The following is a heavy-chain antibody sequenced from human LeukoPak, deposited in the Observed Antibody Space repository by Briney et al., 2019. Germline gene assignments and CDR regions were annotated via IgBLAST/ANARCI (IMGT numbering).Heavy chain of an antibody. CDR2: IDSDTYGNTI. CDR3: ARETRLPHNDILINRRAFDI. J-gene: IGHJ3*02. CDR1: GFTLSSYS. D-gene: IGHD3-9*01. Sequence: GGSLRLSCAASGFTLSSYSMNWVRQAPGKGLEWISYIDSDTYGNTIYYPHTVKGRFTISRDNAKNSLYLQMDSLRDEDTAVYYCARETRLPHNDILINRRAFDIWGQGTILTVSS. V-gene: IGHV3-48*02.